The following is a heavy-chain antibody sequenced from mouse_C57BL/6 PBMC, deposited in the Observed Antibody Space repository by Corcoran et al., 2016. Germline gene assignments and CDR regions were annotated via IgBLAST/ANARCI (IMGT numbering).Heavy chain of an antibody. CDR1: GYTFTDYN. Sequence: EVQLQQSGPELVKPGASVKIPCKASGYTFTDYNMDWVKQSHGKSLEWIGDINPNNGGTIYNQKFKGKATLTVDKSSNTAYMELRSLTSEDTAVYYCARSSYYGSSYWYFDVWGTGTTVTVSS. J-gene: IGHJ1*03. CDR3: ARSSYYGSSYWYFDV. D-gene: IGHD1-1*01. CDR2: INPNNGGT. V-gene: IGHV1-18*01.